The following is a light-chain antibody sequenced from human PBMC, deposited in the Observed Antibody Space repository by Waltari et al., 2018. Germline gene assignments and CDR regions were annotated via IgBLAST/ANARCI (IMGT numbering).Light chain of an antibody. Sequence: QSALTQPPSASGSPGQSVTISCTGTRSDIAAYNYGSWYQQHPGKPPKFIMFEVTKRPSGVPDRFSGSKSGITASLTISGLQPEDEADYYCSSYAGSNYLVFGGGTKLTVL. CDR1: RSDIAAYNY. CDR2: EVT. J-gene: IGLJ2*01. CDR3: SSYAGSNYLV. V-gene: IGLV2-8*01.